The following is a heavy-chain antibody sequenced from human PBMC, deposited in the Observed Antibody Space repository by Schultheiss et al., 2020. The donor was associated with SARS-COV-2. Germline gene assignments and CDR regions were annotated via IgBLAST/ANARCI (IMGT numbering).Heavy chain of an antibody. J-gene: IGHJ4*02. V-gene: IGHV4-59*12. CDR2: IYYSGST. CDR1: GGSISSYY. Sequence: SETLSLTCTVSGGSISSYYWSWIRQPPGKGLEWIGYIYYSGSTYYNPSLKSRVTISVDTSKNQFSPKLSSVTAADTAVYYCARSASPRTTGFDYWGQGTLVTVSS. CDR3: ARSASPRTTGFDY. D-gene: IGHD4-11*01.